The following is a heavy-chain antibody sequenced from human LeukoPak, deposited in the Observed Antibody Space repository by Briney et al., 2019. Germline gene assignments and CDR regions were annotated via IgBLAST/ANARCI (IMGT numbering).Heavy chain of an antibody. CDR1: GFTFSDYY. Sequence: PGGSLRLSCAASGFTFSDYYMSWIRQAPGKGLEWVSYISSRGSTIYYADSVKGRFTISRDNAKNSLYLQMNSLRAEDTAVYYCATDSPETAAFDYWGQGTLVTVSS. D-gene: IGHD1-1*01. CDR2: ISSRGSTI. V-gene: IGHV3-11*04. J-gene: IGHJ4*02. CDR3: ATDSPETAAFDY.